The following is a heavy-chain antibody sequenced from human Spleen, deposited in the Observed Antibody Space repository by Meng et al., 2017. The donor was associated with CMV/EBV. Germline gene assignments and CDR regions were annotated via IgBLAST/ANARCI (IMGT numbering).Heavy chain of an antibody. CDR1: GFTFSSYT. Sequence: GESLKISCAASGFTFSSYTMNWVRQAPGKGLEWVSSISSSSSYISYADSVKGRFTISRDNAKNSLYLQMNSLRAEDTAVYYCAKERYTGSPNWFDPWGQGTLVTVSS. CDR2: ISSSSSYI. D-gene: IGHD1-26*01. CDR3: AKERYTGSPNWFDP. V-gene: IGHV3-21*01. J-gene: IGHJ5*02.